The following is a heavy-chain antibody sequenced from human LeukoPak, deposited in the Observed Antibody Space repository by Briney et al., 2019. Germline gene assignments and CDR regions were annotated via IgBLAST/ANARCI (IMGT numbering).Heavy chain of an antibody. Sequence: PGGSLRLSCAASGFTFSSYSMNWVRQAPGKGLEWVSYISSSSSTIYYADSVKGRFTISRDNAKNSLYLQMNSLRAEDTAVYYCARDQYGASDAFDIWGQGTMVTVSS. CDR1: GFTFSSYS. J-gene: IGHJ3*02. V-gene: IGHV3-48*01. CDR3: ARDQYGASDAFDI. CDR2: ISSSSSTI. D-gene: IGHD4-17*01.